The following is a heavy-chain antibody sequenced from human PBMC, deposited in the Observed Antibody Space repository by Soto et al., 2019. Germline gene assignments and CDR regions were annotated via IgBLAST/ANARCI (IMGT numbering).Heavy chain of an antibody. CDR1: GFTFSNAW. J-gene: IGHJ6*03. V-gene: IGHV3-15*01. CDR2: IRSKTDGETT. CDR3: ARVVVVPAPTYFYYYYMDV. D-gene: IGHD2-15*01. Sequence: GGSLILSCAASGFTFSNAWMSWVRQAPGKGLEWVGRIRSKTDGETTDYAAPVKGRYTISRDDSKNTLYLQMNSLETEDTAVYYCARVVVVPAPTYFYYYYMDVWGKGTSVTVSS.